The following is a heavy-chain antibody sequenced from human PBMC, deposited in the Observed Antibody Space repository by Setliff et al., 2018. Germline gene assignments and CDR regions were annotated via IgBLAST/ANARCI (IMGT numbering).Heavy chain of an antibody. Sequence: PSETLSLTCTVSGGSISSGDYYWSWIRQPPGKGLERIAYISYSGNTYYNPALKSRVTMSVDTSKNQFSLKLSSVTAADTAVYFCARDNTIVGATDYWGQGTLVTVSS. J-gene: IGHJ4*02. CDR1: GGSISSGDYY. CDR2: ISYSGNT. V-gene: IGHV4-30-4*01. D-gene: IGHD1-26*01. CDR3: ARDNTIVGATDY.